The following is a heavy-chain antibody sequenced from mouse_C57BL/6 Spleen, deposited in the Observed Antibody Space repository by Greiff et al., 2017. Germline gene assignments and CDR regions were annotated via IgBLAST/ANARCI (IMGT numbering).Heavy chain of an antibody. D-gene: IGHD2-1*01. CDR3: TTDYVNPYYARDY. CDR1: GFNINDDY. Sequence: EVKLMESGAELVRPGASVKLSCTASGFNINDDYMHWVKQRPEQGLEWIGWIDPENGDTEYASKFQGKATITADTSSNTAYLQLSSLPSEDPAVYYCTTDYVNPYYARDYWGKGTSVTVSS. CDR2: IDPENGDT. V-gene: IGHV14-4*01. J-gene: IGHJ4*01.